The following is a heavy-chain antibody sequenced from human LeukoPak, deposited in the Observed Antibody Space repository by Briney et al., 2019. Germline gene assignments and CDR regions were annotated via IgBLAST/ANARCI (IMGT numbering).Heavy chain of an antibody. CDR1: GGSISSHY. V-gene: IGHV4-4*07. CDR3: ARVRAYANFVGSFDL. Sequence: SETLSLTCTVSGGSISSHYWSWIRHPAGKTLEWLGRIWTTGTTAYNPSYKSRLSMSMDKSQNQFSLKLTSITAADTAAYYCARVRAYANFVGSFDLWGRGALVTVSS. J-gene: IGHJ2*01. D-gene: IGHD1-26*01. CDR2: IWTTGTT.